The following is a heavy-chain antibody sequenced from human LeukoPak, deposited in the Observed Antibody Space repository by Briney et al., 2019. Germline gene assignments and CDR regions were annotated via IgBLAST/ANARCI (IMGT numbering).Heavy chain of an antibody. CDR3: ARGGGYYYGSGSPVGY. J-gene: IGHJ4*02. CDR1: GGSFSGYY. D-gene: IGHD3-10*01. CDR2: INHSGST. Sequence: PSETLSLTCAVYGGSFSGYYWSWIRQPPGKGLEWIGEINHSGSTNYNPSLKSRVTISVDTSKNQFSLKLSSVTAADTAVYYCARGGGYYYGSGSPVGYWGQGTLVTVSS. V-gene: IGHV4-34*01.